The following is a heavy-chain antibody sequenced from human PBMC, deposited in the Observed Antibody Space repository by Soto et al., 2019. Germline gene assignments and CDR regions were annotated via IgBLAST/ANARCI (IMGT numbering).Heavy chain of an antibody. J-gene: IGHJ4*02. V-gene: IGHV4-39*01. Sequence: QMQLQESGPGLMKPSETLSLSCTVSGASVSISTYYWGWIRQPPGKGLEWIGTVHYSGTTHYTPSLKSRVTISVDTSKNQFSLKLSSVTAADTAVYYGASQVKSFYYGSSGYYPDYWGQGALVTVSS. D-gene: IGHD3-22*01. CDR1: GASVSISTYY. CDR3: ASQVKSFYYGSSGYYPDY. CDR2: VHYSGTT.